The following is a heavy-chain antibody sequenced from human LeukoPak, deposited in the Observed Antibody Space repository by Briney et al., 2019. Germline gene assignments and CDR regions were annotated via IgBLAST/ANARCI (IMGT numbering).Heavy chain of an antibody. Sequence: ASVKVSCKASGYTFTHYGFSWVRQPPGQGLEWMGWINTYNGNINYAQKVQDRVSMTTDTSTSTAYMELRSLRPDDTAVYYCARDPQRYCSGGSCYPLGYYYYYMDVWGKGTTVTVSS. CDR3: ARDPQRYCSGGSCYPLGYYYYYMDV. J-gene: IGHJ6*03. D-gene: IGHD2-15*01. V-gene: IGHV1-18*01. CDR1: GYTFTHYG. CDR2: INTYNGNI.